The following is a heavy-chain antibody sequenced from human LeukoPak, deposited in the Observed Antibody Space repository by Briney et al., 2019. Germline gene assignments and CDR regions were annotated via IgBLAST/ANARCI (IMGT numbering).Heavy chain of an antibody. CDR1: GSTFSSYA. CDR3: ARAPGMTYYYDSSGYYYVD. CDR2: ISYDGSNK. J-gene: IGHJ4*02. V-gene: IGHV3-30-3*01. D-gene: IGHD3-22*01. Sequence: GGSLRLSCAASGSTFSSYAMHWVRQAPGKGLEWVAVISYDGSNKYYADSVKGRFTISRDNSKNTLYLQMNSLRAEDTAVYYCARAPGMTYYYDSSGYYYVDWGQGTLVTVSS.